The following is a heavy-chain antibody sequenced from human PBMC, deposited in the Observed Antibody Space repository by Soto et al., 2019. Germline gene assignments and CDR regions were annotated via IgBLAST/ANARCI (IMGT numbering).Heavy chain of an antibody. J-gene: IGHJ4*02. CDR2: IIPIFGTT. CDR1: GGTFSSYA. V-gene: IGHV1-69*13. CDR3: AAYYYDGSGHYFHY. D-gene: IGHD3-22*01. Sequence: SVKVSCKASGGTFSSYAISWVRQAPGQGLEWMGRIIPIFGTTNYAQKFQGRVTITADESTSTAYMELSSLRSEDTAVFYCAAYYYDGSGHYFHYWGQGTLVTVSS.